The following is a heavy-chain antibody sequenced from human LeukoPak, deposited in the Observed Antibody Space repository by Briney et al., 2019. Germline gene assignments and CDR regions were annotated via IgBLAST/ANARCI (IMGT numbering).Heavy chain of an antibody. D-gene: IGHD3-9*01. CDR3: SRADFDGRIFGH. J-gene: IGHJ4*02. CDR1: GFTFSSYW. V-gene: IGHV3-7*01. CDR2: IKQDGSEK. Sequence: GGSLRLSCAASGFTFSSYWMTWVRQAPGKGLEWVANIKQDGSEKYYVDSVKGRFTISRDNAKNSLYLQMNSPRAEDTAVYYCSRADFDGRIFGHWGQGTLVTNSS.